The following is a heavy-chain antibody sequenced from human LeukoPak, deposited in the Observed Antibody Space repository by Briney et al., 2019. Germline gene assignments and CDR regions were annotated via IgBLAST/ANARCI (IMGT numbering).Heavy chain of an antibody. CDR2: ISSDGSVT. Sequence: GGSLRLSCAASGFTLTNSWMHWVRQAPGEGLVWVSRISSDGSVTSYADSLEGRFTISRDNAKNTVFLQMNSLRTEDTAVYFCARDRGPLDYWGQGTLVTVSS. CDR1: GFTLTNSW. CDR3: ARDRGPLDY. V-gene: IGHV3-74*01. J-gene: IGHJ4*02.